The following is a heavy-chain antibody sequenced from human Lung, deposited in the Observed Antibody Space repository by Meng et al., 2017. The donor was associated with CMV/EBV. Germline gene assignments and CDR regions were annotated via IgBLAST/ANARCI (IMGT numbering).Heavy chain of an antibody. CDR1: GYRFVTYG. Sequence: ASGYRFVTYGISWVRLVPGQGLEWVGWMSSHNGNTNYGEKFQGRVTMTMHTSTNAAHMDLRDLRSDDTAVYFCAREVHYYDSHGIDYWGQGTLVTVSS. CDR3: AREVHYYDSHGIDY. V-gene: IGHV1-18*01. CDR2: MSSHNGNT. J-gene: IGHJ4*02. D-gene: IGHD3-22*01.